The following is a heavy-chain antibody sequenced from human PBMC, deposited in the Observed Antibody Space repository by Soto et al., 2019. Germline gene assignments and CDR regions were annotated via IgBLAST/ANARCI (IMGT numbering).Heavy chain of an antibody. CDR1: GGSMRNYF. D-gene: IGHD6-13*01. V-gene: IGHV4-59*01. CDR3: AAGEASSRNLAPYYLDF. CDR2: IHYSGTT. Sequence: SETLSLTCTVYGGSMRNYFWTWIRQPPGKXLERIGYIHYSGTTSFFPSYNPSLRSRVTISEDTSKNQFSLKLLSVTTADTAVYFCAAGEASSRNLAPYYLDFWGQGTLVTVSS. J-gene: IGHJ4*02.